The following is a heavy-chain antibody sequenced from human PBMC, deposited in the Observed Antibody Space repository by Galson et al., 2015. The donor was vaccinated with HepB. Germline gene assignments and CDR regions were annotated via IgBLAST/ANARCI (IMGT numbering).Heavy chain of an antibody. V-gene: IGHV3-11*01. D-gene: IGHD7-27*01. CDR1: GFRFNDYY. J-gene: IGHJ6*03. Sequence: SLRLSCAASGFRFNDYYMNWIRQAPGKGLEWVSNISSSATTMDYADSVKGRFTISRDNAKNSLYLQMNSLRVEDTAIYYCARIRSGEAYYSYYMDVWGKGTTVTVSS. CDR3: ARIRSGEAYYSYYMDV. CDR2: ISSSATTM.